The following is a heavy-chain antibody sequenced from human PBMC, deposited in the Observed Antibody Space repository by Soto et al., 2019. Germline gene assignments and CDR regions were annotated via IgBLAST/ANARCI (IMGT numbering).Heavy chain of an antibody. Sequence: QVQLVQSGAEVKKPGASVKVSCKASGYTFTSYGISWVRQAPGQGLEWMGWINGYNGNTNHAQKLQGRVTMSTDTSTSTAYMEVSSLRSDDSAVYYCARMGDGPYYYYGMDVWGQGTTVTVSS. CDR2: INGYNGNT. V-gene: IGHV1-18*01. D-gene: IGHD3-16*01. CDR3: ARMGDGPYYYYGMDV. CDR1: GYTFTSYG. J-gene: IGHJ6*02.